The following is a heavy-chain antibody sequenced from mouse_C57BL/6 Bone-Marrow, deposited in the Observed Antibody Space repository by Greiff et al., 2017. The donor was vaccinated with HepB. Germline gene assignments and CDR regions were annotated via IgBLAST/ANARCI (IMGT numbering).Heavy chain of an antibody. V-gene: IGHV1-54*01. D-gene: IGHD1-1*01. CDR1: GYAFTNYL. CDR3: ARNGYGSTFDY. Sequence: QVQLKESGAELVRPGTSVKVSCKASGYAFTNYLIEWVKQRPGQGLEWIGVINPGSGGTNYNEKFKGKATLTADKSSSTAYMQLSSLTSEDSAVYFCARNGYGSTFDYWGQGTTLTVSS. J-gene: IGHJ2*01. CDR2: INPGSGGT.